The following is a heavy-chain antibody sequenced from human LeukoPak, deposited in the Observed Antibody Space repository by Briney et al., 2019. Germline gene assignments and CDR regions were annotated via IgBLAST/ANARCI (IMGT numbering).Heavy chain of an antibody. CDR2: IWYDGSNK. J-gene: IGHJ3*02. D-gene: IGHD2-21*01. V-gene: IGHV3-33*01. Sequence: GRSLRLSYAASGFTFSSYGMHWVRQAPGKGLEWVAVIWYDGSNKYYADSVKGRFTISRDNSKNTLYVQMNSLRAEDTAVYYCASAGEDAFDIWGQGTKITVSS. CDR3: ASAGEDAFDI. CDR1: GFTFSSYG.